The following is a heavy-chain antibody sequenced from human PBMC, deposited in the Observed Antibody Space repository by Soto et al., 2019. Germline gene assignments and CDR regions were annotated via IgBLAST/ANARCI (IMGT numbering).Heavy chain of an antibody. CDR3: ARREFTNHFWFEP. D-gene: IGHD2-8*01. J-gene: IGHJ5*02. V-gene: IGHV5-51*01. CDR1: GYSFTTSW. Sequence: GESLQISCKTSGYSFTTSWIGCVRQMPGKGLELMGIIYPGDSDTRYSPSFQGQVTISADKSIGTAYLQWSSLKTSDTAMYYCARREFTNHFWFEPWGKGTLVTVSS. CDR2: IYPGDSDT.